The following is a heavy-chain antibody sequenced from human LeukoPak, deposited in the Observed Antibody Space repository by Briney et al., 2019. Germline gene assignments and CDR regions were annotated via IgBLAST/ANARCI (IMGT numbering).Heavy chain of an antibody. CDR2: IYHSGST. CDR1: GGSISSGGYS. CDR3: ARERCSGGSCYSNWFDP. Sequence: SQTLSLTCAVFGGSISSGGYSWSWIRQPPGKGLEWIGYIYHSGSTYYNPSLKSRVTISVDRSKNQFSLKLSSVTAADTAVYYCARERCSGGSCYSNWFDPWGQGTLVTVSS. J-gene: IGHJ5*02. V-gene: IGHV4-30-2*01. D-gene: IGHD2-15*01.